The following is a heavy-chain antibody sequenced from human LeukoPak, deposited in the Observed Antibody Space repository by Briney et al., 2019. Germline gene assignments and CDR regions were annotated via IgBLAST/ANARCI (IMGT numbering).Heavy chain of an antibody. CDR1: GFTVSSNY. Sequence: PGGSLRLSCAASGFTVSSNYMSWVRQAPGKGLEWVSGISGSGGSTYYADSVKGRFTISRDNSKNTLYMQMNSLRAEDTAVYYCAKSASGWFGYYFDYWGQGTLVTVSS. J-gene: IGHJ4*02. V-gene: IGHV3-23*01. D-gene: IGHD6-19*01. CDR2: ISGSGGST. CDR3: AKSASGWFGYYFDY.